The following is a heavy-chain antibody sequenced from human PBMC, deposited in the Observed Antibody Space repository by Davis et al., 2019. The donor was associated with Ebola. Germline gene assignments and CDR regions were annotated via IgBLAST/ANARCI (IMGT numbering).Heavy chain of an antibody. CDR2: INPSGGST. V-gene: IGHV1-46*01. CDR1: GYTFTSYY. CDR3: ARETYCGGDCYSYYFDY. D-gene: IGHD2-21*01. J-gene: IGHJ4*02. Sequence: ASVKVSCKASGYTFTSYYMHWVRQAPGQGLEWLGIINPSGGSTSYAQKFQGRVTMTRDTSTSTVYMELSSLRSEDTAVYYCARETYCGGDCYSYYFDYWGQGTLVTVSS.